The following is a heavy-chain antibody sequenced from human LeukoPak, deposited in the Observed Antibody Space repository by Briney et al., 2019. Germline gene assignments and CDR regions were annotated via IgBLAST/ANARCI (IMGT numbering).Heavy chain of an antibody. J-gene: IGHJ4*02. V-gene: IGHV3-30*03. D-gene: IGHD4-17*01. CDR1: GFTFSPYG. Sequence: GGSLRLSCAASGFTFSPYGMHWVRQAPGKGLEWVAVISYDGSNKYYVDSVKGRFTISRDNSKSTLYLQMSSLRAEDTAVYYCATDYGGTVTNPGGFDSWGQGTLVTVSS. CDR3: ATDYGGTVTNPGGFDS. CDR2: ISYDGSNK.